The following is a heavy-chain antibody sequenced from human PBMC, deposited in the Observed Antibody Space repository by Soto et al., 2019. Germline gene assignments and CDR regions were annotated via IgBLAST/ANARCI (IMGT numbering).Heavy chain of an antibody. CDR3: ARNVIRGVLNYYMDV. CDR2: IYSGSST. CDR1: GFTVSSNY. Sequence: VQLVESGGGLVQPGGSLRLSCAASGFTVSSNYMSWVRQAPGKGLEWVSVIYSGSSTYYADSVKGRFTVSRDNSKSTQYLQMNSLRAEDTAVYYCARNVIRGVLNYYMDVWGTGTTVTVSS. J-gene: IGHJ6*03. D-gene: IGHD3-10*01. V-gene: IGHV3-66*01.